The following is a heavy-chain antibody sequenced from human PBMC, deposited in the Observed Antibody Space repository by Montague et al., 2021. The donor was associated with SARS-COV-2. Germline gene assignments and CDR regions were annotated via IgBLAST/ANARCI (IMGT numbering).Heavy chain of an antibody. CDR1: GGSLSGDD. V-gene: IGHV4-34*01. Sequence: SETLSLTCAVSGGSLSGDDWSWSRKRQGKGLEWEGKGNHNGHTNYNVSLKSRVIMSVDTSKSQFSLKVRSGTAADTAVYYCARGAVGVAARLRYYFDQWGQGTLVTVSS. J-gene: IGHJ4*02. D-gene: IGHD6-6*01. CDR3: ARGAVGVAARLRYYFDQ. CDR2: GNHNGHT.